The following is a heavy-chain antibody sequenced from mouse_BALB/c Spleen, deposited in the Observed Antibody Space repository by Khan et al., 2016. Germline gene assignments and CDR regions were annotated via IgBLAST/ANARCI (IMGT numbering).Heavy chain of an antibody. Sequence: EVQLQESGPGLVKPSQSLSLTCTVTGYSITSDYAWNWIRQFPGNKLEWMGYISYSGYSSYNPSLNSRISITRDTSKNQFFLQLNSVTPGDTATYYCAKGRRKARFAYWGQGTLVTVSA. J-gene: IGHJ3*01. CDR2: ISYSGYS. CDR1: GYSITSDYA. V-gene: IGHV3-2*02. CDR3: AKGRRKARFAY.